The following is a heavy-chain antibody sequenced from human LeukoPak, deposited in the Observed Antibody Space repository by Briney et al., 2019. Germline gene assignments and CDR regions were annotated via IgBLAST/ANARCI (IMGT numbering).Heavy chain of an antibody. D-gene: IGHD2-2*02. CDR2: ISSSGSTI. CDR1: GFTFSSYE. J-gene: IGHJ6*02. CDR3: ARDYCSSTSCYSPGMDV. V-gene: IGHV3-48*03. Sequence: GGSLRLSCAASGFTFSSYEMNWVRQAPGKGLEWVSYISSSGSTIYYADSVEGRFTISRDNAKNSLYLQMNSLRAEDTAVYYCARDYCSSTSCYSPGMDVWGQGTTVTVSS.